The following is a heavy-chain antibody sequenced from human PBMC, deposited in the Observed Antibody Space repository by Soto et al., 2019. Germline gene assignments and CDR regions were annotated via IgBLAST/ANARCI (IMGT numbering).Heavy chain of an antibody. Sequence: EVHLLESGGGLVQPGGSLRLSCVASKFPFTDFAMNWVRQAPGKGLEWVSAVSGRGDTTYYADSVNGRFIICSDNSQNLVFLQLHSVRAEDTGVYYCATDLDPITATTPDLWGQGTLVTVSS. D-gene: IGHD1-20*01. CDR2: VSGRGDTT. V-gene: IGHV3-23*01. J-gene: IGHJ5*02. CDR3: ATDLDPITATTPDL. CDR1: KFPFTDFA.